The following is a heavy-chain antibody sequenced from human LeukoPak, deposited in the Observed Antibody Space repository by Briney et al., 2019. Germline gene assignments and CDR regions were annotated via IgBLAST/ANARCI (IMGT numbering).Heavy chain of an antibody. CDR1: GFSFSSYW. V-gene: IGHV3-7*01. Sequence: GGSLRLSCTASGFSFSSYWMTWVRQAPGKGLEWLANIGQDGSEKYYVDSVKGRFTISRDNAKNSLYLQMNSLRAEDTAVYYCATPKQNSNSRWYHDLWGRGTMVAVSS. CDR3: ATPKQNSNSRWYHDL. CDR2: IGQDGSEK. D-gene: IGHD4-11*01. J-gene: IGHJ2*01.